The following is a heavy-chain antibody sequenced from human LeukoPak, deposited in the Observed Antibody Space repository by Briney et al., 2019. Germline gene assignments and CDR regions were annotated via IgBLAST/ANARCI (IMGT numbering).Heavy chain of an antibody. D-gene: IGHD5-12*01. CDR1: GGTFSSYA. Sequence: ASVKVSCKASGGTFSSYAISWVRQAPGQGLEWMGGIIPIFGTANYAQKFQGRVTITADESTSTAYMELRSLRSDDTAVYYCARAVYSGYDVDTAKAKFDYWGQGTLVTVSS. V-gene: IGHV1-69*13. CDR3: ARAVYSGYDVDTAKAKFDY. J-gene: IGHJ4*02. CDR2: IIPIFGTA.